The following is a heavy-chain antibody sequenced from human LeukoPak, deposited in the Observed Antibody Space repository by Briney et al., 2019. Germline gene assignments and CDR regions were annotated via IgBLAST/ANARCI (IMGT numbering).Heavy chain of an antibody. Sequence: SETLSLTCTVSGGSIRSYYWSWIRQPPGKGLEWIGYIYYSGSTNYNPSLKSRVTISVDTSKNQFSLKLSSVTAADTAVYYCAREYYGSGSNFAFDIWGQGTMVTVSS. CDR1: GGSIRSYY. V-gene: IGHV4-59*01. D-gene: IGHD3-10*01. CDR3: AREYYGSGSNFAFDI. CDR2: IYYSGST. J-gene: IGHJ3*02.